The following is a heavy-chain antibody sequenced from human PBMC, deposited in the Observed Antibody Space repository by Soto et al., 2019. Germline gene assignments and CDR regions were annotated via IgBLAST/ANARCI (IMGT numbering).Heavy chain of an antibody. J-gene: IGHJ3*02. D-gene: IGHD1-7*01. CDR2: INAGNGNT. CDR1: GYTFTSYA. CDR3: ARVTNWNWGAFDI. V-gene: IGHV1-3*01. Sequence: ASVKVSCKASGYTFTSYAMHWVRQAPGQRLEWMGWINAGNGNTKYSQKFQGRVTITRDTSASTAYMELSSLRSEDTVVYYCARVTNWNWGAFDIWGQGTMVTVSS.